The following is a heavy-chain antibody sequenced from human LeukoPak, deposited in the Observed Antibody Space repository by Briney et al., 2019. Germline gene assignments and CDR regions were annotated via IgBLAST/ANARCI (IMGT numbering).Heavy chain of an antibody. V-gene: IGHV1-8*01. Sequence: ASVKVSCKASGYTFTSYDINWVRQATGQGLEWMGWMNPNSGNTGYAQKFQGRVTMTRNTSISTAYMELSSLRSEDTAVYYCAIPLRHYDSWSGYYSYYYYGMDVWGQGTTVTVSS. D-gene: IGHD3-3*01. J-gene: IGHJ6*02. CDR3: AIPLRHYDSWSGYYSYYYYGMDV. CDR2: MNPNSGNT. CDR1: GYTFTSYD.